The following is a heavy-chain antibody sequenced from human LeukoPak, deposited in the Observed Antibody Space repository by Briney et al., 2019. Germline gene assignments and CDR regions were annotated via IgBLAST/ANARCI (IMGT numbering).Heavy chain of an antibody. CDR2: INHSGST. CDR3: ARGLTLRFLGANWFDP. D-gene: IGHD3-3*01. Sequence: SETLSLTCAVYGGSFSGYYWSWIRQPPGKGLEWIGEINHSGSTNYNPSLKSRVTISVDTSENQFSLKLSSVTAADTAVYYCARGLTLRFLGANWFDPWGQGTLVTVSS. J-gene: IGHJ5*02. CDR1: GGSFSGYY. V-gene: IGHV4-34*01.